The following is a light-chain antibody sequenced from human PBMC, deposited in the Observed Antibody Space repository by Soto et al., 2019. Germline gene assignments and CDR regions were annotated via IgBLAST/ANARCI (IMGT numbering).Light chain of an antibody. CDR1: SSDVGGYNY. CDR2: EVS. J-gene: IGLJ1*01. V-gene: IGLV2-14*01. Sequence: QSVLTQPASVSGSPGQSITISCTGTSSDVGGYNYVSWYQQQSGKAPKLMIHEVSNRPSGVSNRFSGSKSGNTASLTISGLTAEDEADYYCSSYTSSRDYLFGMGTKLTVL. CDR3: SSYTSSRDYL.